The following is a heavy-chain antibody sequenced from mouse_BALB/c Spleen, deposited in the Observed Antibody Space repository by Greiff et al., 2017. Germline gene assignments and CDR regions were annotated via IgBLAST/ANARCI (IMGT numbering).Heavy chain of an antibody. CDR3: ARYYYGNPFAY. Sequence: VQLKESGAELVKPGASVKLSCTASGFNIKDTYMHWVKQRPEQGLEWIGRIDPANGNTKYDPKFQGKATITADTSSNTAYLQLSSLTSEDTAVYYCARYYYGNPFAYWGQGTLVTVSA. CDR2: IDPANGNT. V-gene: IGHV14-3*02. J-gene: IGHJ3*01. D-gene: IGHD2-1*01. CDR1: GFNIKDTY.